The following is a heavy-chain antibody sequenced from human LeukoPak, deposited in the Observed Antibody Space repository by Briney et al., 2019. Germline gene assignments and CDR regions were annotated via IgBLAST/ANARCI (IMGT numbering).Heavy chain of an antibody. Sequence: SQTLSLTCTVSGGSISSGGYYWSWLRQHPGKGLEWIGYIYYSGSTYYNPSLKSRVTISVDTSKNQFSLKLSSVTAADTAVYSCARENRGGQGRDAFDIWGQGTMVTVSS. CDR2: IYYSGST. D-gene: IGHD2-15*01. CDR3: ARENRGGQGRDAFDI. CDR1: GGSISSGGYY. V-gene: IGHV4-31*03. J-gene: IGHJ3*02.